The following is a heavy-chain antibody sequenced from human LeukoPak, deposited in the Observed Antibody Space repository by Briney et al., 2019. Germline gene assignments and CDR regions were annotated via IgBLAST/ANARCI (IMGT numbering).Heavy chain of an antibody. CDR3: ARVAVEMATINAFDI. V-gene: IGHV1-2*02. CDR1: GYTFTGYY. CDR2: INPNGDGT. Sequence: ASEKVSCKAYGYTFTGYYIHWVRQAPGQGLEWMGWINPNGDGTKYAQNFQGRVTMTRDTSSITAYMDLISLRSDDTAVYYCARVAVEMATINAFDIWGQGTMVTVSS. J-gene: IGHJ3*02. D-gene: IGHD5-24*01.